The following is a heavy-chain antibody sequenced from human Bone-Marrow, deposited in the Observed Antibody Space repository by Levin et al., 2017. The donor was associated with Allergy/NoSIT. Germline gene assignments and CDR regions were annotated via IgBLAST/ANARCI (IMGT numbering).Heavy chain of an antibody. V-gene: IGHV3-53*01. CDR2: IYNGGST. Sequence: GESLKISCAGSGFIVSSHYMSWVRQAPGKGLEWVSVIYNGGSTYYAESVKGRFTISRDNSKNTLYLQMNSLRVEDTAFYYCARDRFGAPTYWGQGTLVTVSS. J-gene: IGHJ4*02. CDR1: GFIVSSHY. CDR3: ARDRFGAPTY. D-gene: IGHD3-10*01.